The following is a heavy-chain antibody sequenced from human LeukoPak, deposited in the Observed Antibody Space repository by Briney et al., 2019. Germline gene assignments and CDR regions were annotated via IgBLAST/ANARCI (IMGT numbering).Heavy chain of an antibody. CDR3: ASKKYSGSYRDY. CDR2: INHSGST. J-gene: IGHJ4*02. CDR1: GGSFSGYY. D-gene: IGHD1-26*01. V-gene: IGHV4-34*01. Sequence: SETLSLTCAVYGGSFSGYYWSWIRQPPGKGLEWIGEINHSGSTNYNPSLKSRVTISVDTSKNQFSLKLSSVTAADTAVYYCASKKYSGSYRDYWGQGTLVTVSS.